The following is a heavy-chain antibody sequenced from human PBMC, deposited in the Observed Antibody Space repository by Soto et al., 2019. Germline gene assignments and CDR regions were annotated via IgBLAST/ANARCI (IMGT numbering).Heavy chain of an antibody. CDR3: AKQVDYYDFWSSDY. J-gene: IGHJ4*02. CDR1: GFTFSSYA. D-gene: IGHD3-3*01. Sequence: EVQLLESGGGLVQPGGSLRLSCAASGFTFSSYAMTWVRQAPGKGLQWVSVISGGGGSTYNADSVKGRFTISRDNSKNTLYLQLNSLRAEDTAVYYCAKQVDYYDFWSSDYWGQGTLVTVSS. CDR2: ISGGGGST. V-gene: IGHV3-23*01.